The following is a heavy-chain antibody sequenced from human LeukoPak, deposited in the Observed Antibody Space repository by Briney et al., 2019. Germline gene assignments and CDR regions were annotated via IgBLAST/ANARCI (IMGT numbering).Heavy chain of an antibody. D-gene: IGHD6-13*01. V-gene: IGHV3-21*04. J-gene: IGHJ4*02. CDR2: ISSSSNYI. Sequence: GGSLRLSCAASGFTFSSHSMTWVRQAPGKGLEWVSSISSSSNYIYYADSVKGRFTISRDNAKNSLYLQANSLRAEDTAVYYCARHPNSNWDYWGQGTLVTVSS. CDR1: GFTFSSHS. CDR3: ARHPNSNWDY.